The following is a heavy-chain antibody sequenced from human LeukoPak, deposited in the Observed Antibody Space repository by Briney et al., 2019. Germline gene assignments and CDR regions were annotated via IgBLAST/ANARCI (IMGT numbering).Heavy chain of an antibody. Sequence: PSETLSLTCTVSGGSISSYYWSWIRQPAGKGLEWIGRIYTSGSTNYNPSLKSRVTMSEDTSKNQFSLKLSSVTAADTAVYYCARDPTYYYDSSGSGDDAFDIWGQGTMVTVSS. D-gene: IGHD3-22*01. CDR3: ARDPTYYYDSSGSGDDAFDI. V-gene: IGHV4-4*07. J-gene: IGHJ3*02. CDR2: IYTSGST. CDR1: GGSISSYY.